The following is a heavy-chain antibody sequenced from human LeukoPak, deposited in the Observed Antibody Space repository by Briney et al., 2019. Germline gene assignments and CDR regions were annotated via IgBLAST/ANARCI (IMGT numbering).Heavy chain of an antibody. Sequence: ASVKVSCKASGYTFTSYAIHWVRQAPGQRLEWMGWINAGSGNTKYLEEFQGRVTITRDTAASTAYMELSSLRSEDMAAYYCARGIAVAMSWFDPWGQGTLVTVSS. D-gene: IGHD6-19*01. V-gene: IGHV1-3*03. CDR3: ARGIAVAMSWFDP. CDR2: INAGSGNT. J-gene: IGHJ5*02. CDR1: GYTFTSYA.